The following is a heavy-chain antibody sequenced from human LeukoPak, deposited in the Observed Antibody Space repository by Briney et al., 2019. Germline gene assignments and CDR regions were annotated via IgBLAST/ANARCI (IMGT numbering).Heavy chain of an antibody. Sequence: GRSLRLSCAASGFTFSTYAMHWVRQAPGKGLEWVAVISYDGSSKYYADSVKGRFTISRDNSKNTLYLQMNSLRAEDTAVYYCARGGSYLSAFDIWGQGTMVTVSS. D-gene: IGHD1-26*01. CDR2: ISYDGSSK. V-gene: IGHV3-30*14. CDR1: GFTFSTYA. J-gene: IGHJ3*02. CDR3: ARGGSYLSAFDI.